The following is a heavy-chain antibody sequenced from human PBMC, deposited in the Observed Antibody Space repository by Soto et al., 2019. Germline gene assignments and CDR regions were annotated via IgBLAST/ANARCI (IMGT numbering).Heavy chain of an antibody. Sequence: PGGSLRLSCAASGFTFSSYGMHWVRQAPGKGLEWVAVIWYDGSNKYYADSVKGRFTISRDNSKNTLYLQMNSLRAEDTAVYYCARDSAAIPVAGPDYWGQGTLVTVSS. V-gene: IGHV3-33*01. CDR3: ARDSAAIPVAGPDY. J-gene: IGHJ4*02. D-gene: IGHD6-19*01. CDR2: IWYDGSNK. CDR1: GFTFSSYG.